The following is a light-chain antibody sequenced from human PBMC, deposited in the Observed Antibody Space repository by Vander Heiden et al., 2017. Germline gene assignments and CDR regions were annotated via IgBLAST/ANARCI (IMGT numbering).Light chain of an antibody. V-gene: IGLV3-19*01. CDR1: SLRSYY. Sequence: SSDMTQDPAVAVALGQTVRITCQGDSLRSYYASWYQQKPGQAPVLVIYGKNNRPSGIPDRFSGSSSGNTASLTITGAQAEDEADYYCNSRDSSGNHHVVFGGGTKLTVL. J-gene: IGLJ2*01. CDR3: NSRDSSGNHHVV. CDR2: GKN.